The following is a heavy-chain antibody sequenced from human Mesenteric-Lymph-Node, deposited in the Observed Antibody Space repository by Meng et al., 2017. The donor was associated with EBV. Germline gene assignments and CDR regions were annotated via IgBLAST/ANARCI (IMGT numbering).Heavy chain of an antibody. Sequence: GHPTQWEAVPLKPSEAPSPPGAVYGGSFSGKFWSWIRQAPGKGLEWIGELNRSGNTNYNPFFKGRVTISVDTSKNQFSLKLSSVTAADTAVYYCARGLGAPNLYYDSNALDYWGQGTLVTVSS. CDR2: LNRSGNT. V-gene: IGHV4-34*01. J-gene: IGHJ4*02. CDR1: GGSFSGKF. D-gene: IGHD3-22*01. CDR3: ARGLGAPNLYYDSNALDY.